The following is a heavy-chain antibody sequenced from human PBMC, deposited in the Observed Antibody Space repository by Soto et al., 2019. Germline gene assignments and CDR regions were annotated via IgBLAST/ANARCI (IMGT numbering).Heavy chain of an antibody. D-gene: IGHD3-22*01. CDR3: ARDQERGMIAEIDY. Sequence: QVQLVESGGGVVQPGRSLRLSCAASGFTFSSYGMHWVRQAPGKGLEWVAVIWYDGSNKYYADSVKGRFTISRDNSKNTLYLQMNSLRAEDTAVYYCARDQERGMIAEIDYWGQGTLVTVSS. CDR1: GFTFSSYG. CDR2: IWYDGSNK. J-gene: IGHJ4*02. V-gene: IGHV3-33*01.